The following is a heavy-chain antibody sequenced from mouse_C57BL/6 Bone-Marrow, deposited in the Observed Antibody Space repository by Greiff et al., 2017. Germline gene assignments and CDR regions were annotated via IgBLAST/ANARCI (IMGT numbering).Heavy chain of an antibody. Sequence: QVQLKESGPGLVAPSQCLSITCTVSGFSLTSYGVHWVRQPPGKGLEWLVVIWSDGSTTYNSALKSRLSISKDNSKSQVFLKMNSLQTDDTAMYYCARQNYDEYYYAMDYWGQGTSVTVSS. CDR1: GFSLTSYG. D-gene: IGHD2-4*01. J-gene: IGHJ4*01. CDR3: ARQNYDEYYYAMDY. CDR2: IWSDGST. V-gene: IGHV2-6-1*01.